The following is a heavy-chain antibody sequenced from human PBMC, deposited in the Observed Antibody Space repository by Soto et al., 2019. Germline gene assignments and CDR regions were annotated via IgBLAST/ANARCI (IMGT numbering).Heavy chain of an antibody. CDR3: ARHKLIAVAGTANDAFDI. CDR2: IYPGDSDT. Sequence: GESLKISCKGSGYSFTSYWIGWVRQMPGKGLEWMGIIYPGDSDTRYSPSFQGQVTISADKSISTAYLQWSSLKASDTAMYYCARHKLIAVAGTANDAFDIWGQGTMVTVS. J-gene: IGHJ3*02. D-gene: IGHD6-19*01. CDR1: GYSFTSYW. V-gene: IGHV5-51*01.